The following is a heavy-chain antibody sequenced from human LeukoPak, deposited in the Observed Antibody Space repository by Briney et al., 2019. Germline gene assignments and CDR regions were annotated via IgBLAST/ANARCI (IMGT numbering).Heavy chain of an antibody. CDR2: ISYDGSNK. CDR3: ARDPTFGGVMGYYFDY. Sequence: GGSLRLSCAASGFTFSSYAMHWVRQAPGKGLEWVAVISYDGSNKYYADSVKGRFTISRDNSKNTLYLQMNSLRAEDTAVYYCARDPTFGGVMGYYFDYWGQGTLVTVSS. J-gene: IGHJ4*02. D-gene: IGHD3-16*01. V-gene: IGHV3-30-3*01. CDR1: GFTFSSYA.